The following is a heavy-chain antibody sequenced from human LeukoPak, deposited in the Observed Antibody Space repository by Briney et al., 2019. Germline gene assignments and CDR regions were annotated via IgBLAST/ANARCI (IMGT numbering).Heavy chain of an antibody. D-gene: IGHD2-15*01. CDR1: GFTFSDYY. CDR2: ISSSGSTI. V-gene: IGHV3-11*01. J-gene: IGHJ4*02. CDR3: ATYCSGGRCYPTFDY. Sequence: GGSLRLSCAASGFTFSDYYMSWTRQAPGKGLEWVSYISSSGSTIYYADSVKGRFTISRDNAKNSLYLQMNSLRAEDTAVYYCATYCSGGRCYPTFDYWGQGTLVTVSS.